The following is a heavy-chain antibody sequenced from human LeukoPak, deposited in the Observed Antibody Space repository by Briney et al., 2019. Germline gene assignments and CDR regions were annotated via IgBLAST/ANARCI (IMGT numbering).Heavy chain of an antibody. Sequence: GGSLRLSXVALEFSFETYWMSWVRQAPGKGPEWVANINEDGSEKHYVGSVRGRFTTSRDNADNSLHLQMNSLRPEDMAVYYCARGETMDVWGKGTTVTVSS. CDR2: INEDGSEK. CDR3: ARGETMDV. J-gene: IGHJ6*03. V-gene: IGHV3-7*01. CDR1: EFSFETYW. D-gene: IGHD5-24*01.